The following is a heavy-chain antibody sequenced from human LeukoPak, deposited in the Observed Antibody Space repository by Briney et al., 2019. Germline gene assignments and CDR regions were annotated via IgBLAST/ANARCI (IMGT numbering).Heavy chain of an antibody. CDR3: ARDIVVVVAAPNANDAFDI. D-gene: IGHD2-15*01. CDR1: GFTFSSYS. Sequence: GGSLRLSCAASGFTFSSYSMNWDRQAPGKGLEWVSSISSSSSYIYYADSVKGRFTISRDNAKNSLYLQMNSLRAEDTAVYYCARDIVVVVAAPNANDAFDIWGQGTMVTVSS. CDR2: ISSSSSYI. J-gene: IGHJ3*02. V-gene: IGHV3-21*01.